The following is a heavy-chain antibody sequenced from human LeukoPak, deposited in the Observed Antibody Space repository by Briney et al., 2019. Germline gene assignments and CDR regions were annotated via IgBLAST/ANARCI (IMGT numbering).Heavy chain of an antibody. D-gene: IGHD3-10*01. CDR2: MNPNSGGT. V-gene: IGHV1-2*02. J-gene: IGHJ4*02. Sequence: ASVKVSCKASGYTFTDYYIHWVRQAPGQGLEWMAWMNPNSGGTSYAQKFQGRVTMTRDTSISTAYMELSRLRFDDTAVYYCARSRGFGELLPFDYWGQGTLVTVSS. CDR1: GYTFTDYY. CDR3: ARSRGFGELLPFDY.